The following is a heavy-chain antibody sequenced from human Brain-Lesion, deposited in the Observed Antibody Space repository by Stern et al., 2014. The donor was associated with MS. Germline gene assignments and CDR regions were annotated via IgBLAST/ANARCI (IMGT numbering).Heavy chain of an antibody. CDR3: AEGGSYGFVY. Sequence: QVQLGQSGAEVKKTGSSVKGSCQASGNTFTNRYLHWVRQAPGQALAWMGWITPFTGNTNYAQNFQDRVTITMDRSMSTAYMDLSSLRSDDTAIYFCAEGGSYGFVYWGQGTLVTVSS. V-gene: IGHV1-45*02. CDR2: ITPFTGNT. CDR1: GNTFTNRY. D-gene: IGHD4-17*01. J-gene: IGHJ4*02.